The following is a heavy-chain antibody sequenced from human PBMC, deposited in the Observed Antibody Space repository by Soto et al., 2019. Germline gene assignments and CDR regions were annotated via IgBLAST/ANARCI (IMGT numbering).Heavy chain of an antibody. J-gene: IGHJ4*02. D-gene: IGHD6-13*01. CDR3: ARTEAQIRSSSLAFDY. Sequence: SGPTLVNPTQTLTLTCTFSEFSLSTSGMCVSWIRQPPGKALEWLALIDWDDDKYYSTSLKTRLTISKDTSRNQVALTMTNMDPVDSATYYCARTEAQIRSSSLAFDYWGQITLVTLFS. CDR1: EFSLSTSGMC. CDR2: IDWDDDK. V-gene: IGHV2-70*01.